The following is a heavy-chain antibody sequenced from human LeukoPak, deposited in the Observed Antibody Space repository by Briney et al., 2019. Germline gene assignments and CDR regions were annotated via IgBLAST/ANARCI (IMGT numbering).Heavy chain of an antibody. CDR3: ARAHVASYCTNGVCPPLT. D-gene: IGHD2-8*01. CDR1: GGTFSNYA. V-gene: IGHV1-69*05. J-gene: IGHJ4*02. Sequence: ASVKVSCKASGGTFSNYAISWVRQAPGQGLEWMGGIIPIFGTANYAQKFQGRVTITTDESTSTAYMELSSLRSEDTAVYYCARAHVASYCTNGVCPPLTWGQGTLVTVSS. CDR2: IIPIFGTA.